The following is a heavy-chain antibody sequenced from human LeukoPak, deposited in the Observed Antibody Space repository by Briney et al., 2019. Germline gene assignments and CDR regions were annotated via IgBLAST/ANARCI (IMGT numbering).Heavy chain of an antibody. J-gene: IGHJ6*02. CDR2: INPNSGGT. D-gene: IGHD6-19*01. CDR1: GYTFTGYH. V-gene: IGHV1-2*02. Sequence: ASVKVSCKASGYTFTGYHMHWVRQAPGQGLEWMGWINPNSGGTNYAQKFQGRVTMTRDTSISTAYMELSRLRSDDTAVYYCARRQWLAFNGMDVWGQGTTVTVSS. CDR3: ARRQWLAFNGMDV.